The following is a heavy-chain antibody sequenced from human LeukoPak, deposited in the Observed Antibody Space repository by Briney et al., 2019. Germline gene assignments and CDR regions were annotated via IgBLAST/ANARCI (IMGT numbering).Heavy chain of an antibody. Sequence: GRSLRLSCAASGFTFSSYEMNWVRQAPGKGLEWVSYISSSGSTIYYADSVKGRFTISRDNPKNSLYLQMNSLRAEDTALYYCARGSRIRTTWYGIDCWGQGTLVTVSS. J-gene: IGHJ4*02. CDR1: GFTFSSYE. D-gene: IGHD2-2*01. CDR2: ISSSGSTI. CDR3: ARGSRIRTTWYGIDC. V-gene: IGHV3-48*03.